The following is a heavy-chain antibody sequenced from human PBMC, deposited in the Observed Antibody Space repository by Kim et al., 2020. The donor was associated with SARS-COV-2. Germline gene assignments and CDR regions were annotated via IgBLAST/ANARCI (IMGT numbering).Heavy chain of an antibody. J-gene: IGHJ5*02. D-gene: IGHD2-15*01. CDR2: IDPSDSYT. Sequence: GESLKISCKGSGYSFTSYWISWVRQMPGKGLEWMGRIDPSDSYTNYSPSFQGHVTISADKSISTAYLQWSSLKASDTAMYYCARQPVDYCSGGSCRIYNWFDPWGQGTLVTVSS. V-gene: IGHV5-10-1*01. CDR3: ARQPVDYCSGGSCRIYNWFDP. CDR1: GYSFTSYW.